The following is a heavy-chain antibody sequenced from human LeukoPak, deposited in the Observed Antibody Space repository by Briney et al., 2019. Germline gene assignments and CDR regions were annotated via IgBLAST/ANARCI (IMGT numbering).Heavy chain of an antibody. CDR1: GYSFTDYI. CDR3: ARLMDNNYDGSAFDY. CDR2: IGTYDGHT. Sequence: ASVKVSCKTSGYSFTDYIIARVRQAPGQGLEWLGWIGTYDGHTSYAQKVQGRVTMTTDTSATTAYLELRSLTSDDTALYYCARLMDNNYDGSAFDYWGQGTLVTVSS. J-gene: IGHJ4*02. D-gene: IGHD3-22*01. V-gene: IGHV1-18*01.